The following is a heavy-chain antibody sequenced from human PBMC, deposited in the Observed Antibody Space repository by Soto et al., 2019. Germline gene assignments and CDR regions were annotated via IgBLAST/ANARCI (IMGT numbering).Heavy chain of an antibody. Sequence: QVQLAESGGGVVQSGRSLRLSCAASGFALSSFDMHWVRQAPGKGLEWVAVIWYDGSNEYYADSVKGRFTISRDNSKNTLYLQMNSLRVDDTAVYYCARHALVRGVHPPDYWGQGTLVTVSS. J-gene: IGHJ4*02. CDR3: ARHALVRGVHPPDY. CDR1: GFALSSFD. D-gene: IGHD3-10*01. CDR2: IWYDGSNE. V-gene: IGHV3-33*01.